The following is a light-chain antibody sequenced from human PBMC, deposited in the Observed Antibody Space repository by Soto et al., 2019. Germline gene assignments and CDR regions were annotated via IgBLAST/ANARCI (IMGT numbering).Light chain of an antibody. CDR1: SSNIENNY. Sequence: QSALTQPPSVSAAPGQTVTISCSGSSSNIENNYVSWYQQLPGTAPKLLIYDNDKRPSGIPDRFSGSKSGTSATLGITGLQTGDEADYYCGTWDSSLSPWSVVFGGGTKLTVL. CDR2: DND. J-gene: IGLJ2*01. CDR3: GTWDSSLSPWSVV. V-gene: IGLV1-51*01.